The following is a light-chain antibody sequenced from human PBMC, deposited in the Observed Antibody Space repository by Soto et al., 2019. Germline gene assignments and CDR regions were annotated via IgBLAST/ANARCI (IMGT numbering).Light chain of an antibody. CDR3: AAWDDRLSDVL. CDR1: NSNIGSNP. CDR2: SNY. Sequence: QSVLTQPPSASGTPGQRVTISCSGSNSNIGSNPVHWYQQFPGTAPKVLIYSNYQRPSGVPDRFSGSKSGTSASLAISGLQSEDEADYYCAAWDDRLSDVLFGGGTKVTV. V-gene: IGLV1-44*01. J-gene: IGLJ2*01.